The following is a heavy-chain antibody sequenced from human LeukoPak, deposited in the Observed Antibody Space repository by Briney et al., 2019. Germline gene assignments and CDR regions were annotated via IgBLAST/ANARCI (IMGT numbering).Heavy chain of an antibody. V-gene: IGHV4-39*07. CDR1: GGSISSSSYY. Sequence: SETLSLTCTVSGGSISSSSYYWGWIRQPPGKGLEWIGSIYYSGSTYYNPSLKSRVTISVDTSKNQFSLKLSSVTAADTVVYYCAATYYYDSSGYYFGDYWGQGTLVTVSS. D-gene: IGHD3-22*01. CDR3: AATYYYDSSGYYFGDY. CDR2: IYYSGST. J-gene: IGHJ4*02.